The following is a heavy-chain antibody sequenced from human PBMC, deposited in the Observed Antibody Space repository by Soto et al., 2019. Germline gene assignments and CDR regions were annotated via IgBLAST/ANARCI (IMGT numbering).Heavy chain of an antibody. J-gene: IGHJ4*02. CDR1: GLTFSNAY. CDR2: IKSKTDGETT. Sequence: EVQLVESGGGLVKPGGSLRLSCVASGLTFSNAYMTWVRQAPGKGLEWVGRIKSKTDGETTDYAAPVKGRFTISRDDSKNTLYLQMNSLKTEDTAVYYCTTGTGSTWHDYYFDYWGQGTLVTVSS. D-gene: IGHD1-20*01. V-gene: IGHV3-15*01. CDR3: TTGTGSTWHDYYFDY.